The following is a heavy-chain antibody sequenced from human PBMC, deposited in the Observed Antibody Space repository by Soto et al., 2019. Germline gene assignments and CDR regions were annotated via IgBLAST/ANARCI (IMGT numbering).Heavy chain of an antibody. J-gene: IGHJ6*02. CDR1: GFTFSSYG. V-gene: IGHV3-30*18. CDR2: ISYDGSNK. CDR3: AKEGQYYDILTGYRSYYGMDV. D-gene: IGHD3-9*01. Sequence: QVQLVESGGGVVQPGRSLRLSCAASGFTFSSYGMHWVRQAPGKGLEWVAVISYDGSNKYYADSVKGRFTISRDNSKNTLYLHMNSLSVEDTAVYYCAKEGQYYDILTGYRSYYGMDVWGQGTTVTVSS.